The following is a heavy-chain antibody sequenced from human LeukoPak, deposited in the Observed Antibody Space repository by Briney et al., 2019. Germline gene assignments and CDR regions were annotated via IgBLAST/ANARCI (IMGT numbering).Heavy chain of an antibody. CDR1: GYTFTSYA. V-gene: IGHV7-4-1*02. CDR3: AREGYCSGGSCYSGSYYYYYMDV. Sequence: GASVKVSCKASGYTFTSYAMNWVRQAPGQGLEWMGWINTNTGNPTYAQGFTGRFVFSLDTSVSTAYLQISSLKAEDTAVYYCAREGYCSGGSCYSGSYYYYYMDVWGKGTTVTVSS. D-gene: IGHD2-15*01. CDR2: INTNTGNP. J-gene: IGHJ6*03.